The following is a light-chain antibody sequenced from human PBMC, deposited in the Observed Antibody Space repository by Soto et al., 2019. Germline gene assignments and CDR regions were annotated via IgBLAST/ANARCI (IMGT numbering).Light chain of an antibody. J-gene: IGKJ1*01. CDR2: ASS. Sequence: DILMTQSPSSLSASVGDRDTITCRASQSIGSYLHWYQQKEGRAPALLVYASSNLQSGVPSRFSGSGSATDFTLTIKSLQPEDVATYYCQQGYSSPWTFGQGTKVDIK. CDR1: QSIGSY. V-gene: IGKV1-39*01. CDR3: QQGYSSPWT.